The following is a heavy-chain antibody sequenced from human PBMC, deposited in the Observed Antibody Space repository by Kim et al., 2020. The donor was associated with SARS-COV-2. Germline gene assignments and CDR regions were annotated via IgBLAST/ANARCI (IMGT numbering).Heavy chain of an antibody. CDR3: ARGSGGSFDFDF. D-gene: IGHD1-26*01. Sequence: TYAKKFEGRLTITADKSMGTTYMELNNLQSDDTAVYFCARGSGGSFDFDFWGQGTRVTVSS. V-gene: IGHV1-69*02. J-gene: IGHJ4*02.